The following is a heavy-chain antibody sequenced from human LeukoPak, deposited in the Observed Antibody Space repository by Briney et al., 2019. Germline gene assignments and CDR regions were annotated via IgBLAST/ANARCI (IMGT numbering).Heavy chain of an antibody. CDR3: ARERPASYYDFWSGYYLDY. CDR2: ISESGGST. D-gene: IGHD3-3*01. V-gene: IGHV3-23*01. CDR1: GFTFSTSA. J-gene: IGHJ4*02. Sequence: GGSLRLSCVVSGFTFSTSAMSWVRQAPGKGLEWVSGISESGGSTYYADSVKGRFTSSRDNSKNTLYLQMNNLRAEDTAVYYCARERPASYYDFWSGYYLDYWGQGTLVTVSS.